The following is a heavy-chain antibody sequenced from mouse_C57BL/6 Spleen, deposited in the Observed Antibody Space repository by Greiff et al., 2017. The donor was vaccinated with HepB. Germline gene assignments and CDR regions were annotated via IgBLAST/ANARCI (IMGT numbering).Heavy chain of an antibody. CDR1: GYTFTSYW. CDR2: IDPSDSYT. Sequence: VQLQQSGAELVMPGASVKLSCKASGYTFTSYWMHWVKQRPGQGLEWIGEIDPSDSYTNYNQKFKGKSTLTVDKSSSTAYMQLSSLTSVDSAVYYCARKDYSNSFAYWGQGTLVTVAA. J-gene: IGHJ3*01. V-gene: IGHV1-69*01. CDR3: ARKDYSNSFAY. D-gene: IGHD2-5*01.